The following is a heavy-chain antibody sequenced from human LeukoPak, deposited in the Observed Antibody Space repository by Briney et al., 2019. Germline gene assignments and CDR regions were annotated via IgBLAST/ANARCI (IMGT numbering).Heavy chain of an antibody. D-gene: IGHD6-13*01. CDR1: GFTFSSYE. CDR3: ARVSTPYSSSWYSPVDY. Sequence: QPGGSLRLSCAASGFTFSSYEMNWVRQAPGKGLEWVSYISSSGSTIHYADSVKGRFTISRDNAKNSLYLQMNSLRAEDTAVYYCARVSTPYSSSWYSPVDYWGQGTLVTVSS. V-gene: IGHV3-48*03. J-gene: IGHJ4*02. CDR2: ISSSGSTI.